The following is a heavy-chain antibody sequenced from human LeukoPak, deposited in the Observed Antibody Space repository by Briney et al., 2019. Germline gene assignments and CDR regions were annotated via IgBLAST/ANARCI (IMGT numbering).Heavy chain of an antibody. CDR1: GYTFTSYY. D-gene: IGHD6-6*01. CDR3: ARAYSSSPQGYYYMDV. Sequence: ASVKVSCKASGYTFTSYYMHWVRQAPGQGLEWMGIINPSGGSTVYAQKFQDRVTMTRDTSTSTVYMELSSLRSDDTAVYYCARAYSSSPQGYYYMDVWGKGTTVTVSS. CDR2: INPSGGST. V-gene: IGHV1-46*01. J-gene: IGHJ6*03.